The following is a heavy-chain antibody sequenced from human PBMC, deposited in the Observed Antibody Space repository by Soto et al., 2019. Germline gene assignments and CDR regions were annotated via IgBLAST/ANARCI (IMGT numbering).Heavy chain of an antibody. J-gene: IGHJ4*02. CDR1: GFTFSNSW. D-gene: IGHD3-9*01. Sequence: GGSLRLSCAASGFTFSNSWMHWVRQAPGKGLVWLSHINADGSSIRYADSVRGRLTISRDNAKNTLFLQMSSLTAEDTAVYFCARYCLANDYNIVFDYWGQGTLVTVSS. V-gene: IGHV3-74*01. CDR3: ARYCLANDYNIVFDY. CDR2: INADGSSI.